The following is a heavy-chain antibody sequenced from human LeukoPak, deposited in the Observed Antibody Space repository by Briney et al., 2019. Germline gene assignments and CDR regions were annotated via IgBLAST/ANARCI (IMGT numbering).Heavy chain of an antibody. CDR3: AKQLKQQLVLFDY. Sequence: GVSLRLSCAASGFTFSRYAMSWVRHAPGKGREGVSAISGSGGSTYYADSVTGRFTISRDNSKNTLYLQMNSLRAEDTAVYYCAKQLKQQLVLFDYWGQGTLVTVSS. J-gene: IGHJ4*02. CDR1: GFTFSRYA. V-gene: IGHV3-23*01. D-gene: IGHD6-13*01. CDR2: ISGSGGST.